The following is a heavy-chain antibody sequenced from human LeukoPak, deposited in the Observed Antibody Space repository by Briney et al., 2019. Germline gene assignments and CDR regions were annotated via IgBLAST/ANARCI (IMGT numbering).Heavy chain of an antibody. J-gene: IGHJ4*02. Sequence: AGGSLRLSCAASGFMFNIYAMSWVRQAPGKGLEWVSSITSRGDFTFYADSVKGRFTISRDNFNNTLYLQMNSLRAEDTAVYYCARDRSYSSGWYSDYWGQGTLVTVSS. V-gene: IGHV3-23*01. CDR2: ITSRGDFT. CDR1: GFMFNIYA. D-gene: IGHD6-19*01. CDR3: ARDRSYSSGWYSDY.